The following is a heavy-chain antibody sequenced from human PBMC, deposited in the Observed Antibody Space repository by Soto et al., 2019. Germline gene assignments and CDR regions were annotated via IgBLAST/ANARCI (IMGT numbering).Heavy chain of an antibody. J-gene: IGHJ6*02. Sequence: EVQLVESGGGLVQPGGSPSLSCEASGFTLSSYSMNWARQAPGQGLEWVSYISSSSSTIYYADSVKGRFTISRDNAKNSLYLQMNSLRDEDTAVYYCARDNPRSSGWDVWGQGTTVTVSS. CDR1: GFTLSSYS. CDR2: ISSSSSTI. CDR3: ARDNPRSSGWDV. V-gene: IGHV3-48*02.